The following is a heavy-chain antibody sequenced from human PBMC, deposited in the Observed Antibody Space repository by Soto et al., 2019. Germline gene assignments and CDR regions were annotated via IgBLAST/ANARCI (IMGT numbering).Heavy chain of an antibody. CDR3: ARGEDAFFYYGLDV. J-gene: IGHJ6*02. CDR2: IYDTGISGYTPST. Sequence: LSLTCTVSGGSITSSYWSWIRRPPGKGLEWIAYIYDTGISGYTPSTSYNPSLKSRVAMSVDTSKSQFSLKLTSVTAADTAVYYCARGEDAFFYYGLDVWGQGITVTVSS. CDR1: GGSITSSY. V-gene: IGHV4-59*01.